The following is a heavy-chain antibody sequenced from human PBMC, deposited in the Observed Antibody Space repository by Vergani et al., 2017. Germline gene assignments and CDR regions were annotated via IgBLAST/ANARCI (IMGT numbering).Heavy chain of an antibody. J-gene: IGHJ3*02. D-gene: IGHD3-3*01. CDR2: ISYDGSNK. Sequence: QVQLVESGGGVVQPGRSLRLSCAASGFTFSSYAMHWVRQAPGKGLEWVAVISYDGSNKYYADSVKGRFTISRDNSKNTLYLQMNSQRAEDTAVYYCASTGITIFGVANGAFDIWGQGTMVTVSS. CDR1: GFTFSSYA. V-gene: IGHV3-30-3*01. CDR3: ASTGITIFGVANGAFDI.